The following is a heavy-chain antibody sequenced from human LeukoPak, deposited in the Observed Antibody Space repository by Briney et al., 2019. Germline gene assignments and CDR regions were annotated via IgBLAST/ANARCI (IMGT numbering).Heavy chain of an antibody. CDR1: GFTFSSYA. CDR3: ARETIAVADPGCFGY. Sequence: GRSLRLSCAASGFTFSSYAMHWVRQAPGKGLEWVAVISYDGSNKYYADSVKGRFTISRDNSKNTLYLQMNSLRAEDTAVYYCARETIAVADPGCFGYWGQGTLVTVSS. V-gene: IGHV3-30*04. CDR2: ISYDGSNK. D-gene: IGHD6-19*01. J-gene: IGHJ4*02.